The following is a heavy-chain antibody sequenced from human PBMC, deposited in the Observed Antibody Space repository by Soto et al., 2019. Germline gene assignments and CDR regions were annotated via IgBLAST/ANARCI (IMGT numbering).Heavy chain of an antibody. Sequence: QVQLQESSTGLVKPSQTLSLTCTVSGDSISSGGYYWSWIRQHPGKGLEWIGYIYYSGSTYYNPSLKSRVTISVDTSKNQFSLKLSSVTAADTAVYYCATYCSGGRCYLDYWGQGTLVTVSS. CDR1: GDSISSGGYY. CDR2: IYYSGST. V-gene: IGHV4-31*03. J-gene: IGHJ4*02. CDR3: ATYCSGGRCYLDY. D-gene: IGHD2-15*01.